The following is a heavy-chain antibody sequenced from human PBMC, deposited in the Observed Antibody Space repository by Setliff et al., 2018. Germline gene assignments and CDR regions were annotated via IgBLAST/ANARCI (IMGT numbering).Heavy chain of an antibody. V-gene: IGHV4-34*01. CDR3: ARVRVGATNDAFDI. Sequence: PSETLSLTCAVYGGSFSGYYWSWIRQPPGKGLEWIGEINHSGSTNYNPSLKSRVTVSVDTSKNQFSLKLSSVTAADTALYYCARVRVGATNDAFDIWGHGTMVTVSS. J-gene: IGHJ3*02. CDR1: GGSFSGYY. CDR2: INHSGST. D-gene: IGHD1-26*01.